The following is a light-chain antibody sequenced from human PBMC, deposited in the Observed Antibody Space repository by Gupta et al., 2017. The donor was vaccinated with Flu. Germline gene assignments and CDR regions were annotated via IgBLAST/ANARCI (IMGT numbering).Light chain of an antibody. CDR3: MQVRTTSRT. J-gene: IGKJ1*01. CDR2: LGS. V-gene: IGKV2-28*01. CDR1: QRRMQSNGYTY. Sequence: VVIQSSLSLPVTPPEPAAILCRSSQRRMQSNGYTYLDWYLQKPGQSPQLLIYLGSNRASGVPDRFSGSGSGTDFTLNISRLEAEDGGVYYCMQVRTTSRTFGQGTKVEIK.